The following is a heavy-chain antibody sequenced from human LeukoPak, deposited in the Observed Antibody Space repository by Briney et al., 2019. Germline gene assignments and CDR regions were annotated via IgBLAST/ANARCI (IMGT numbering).Heavy chain of an antibody. V-gene: IGHV4-59*08. CDR1: GGSISSYY. J-gene: IGHJ4*02. D-gene: IGHD3-22*01. CDR3: ASLDSSGYYRFDY. Sequence: SETLSLTCTVSGGSISSYYWSWIRQPPGKGLEWIGYIYYSGSTNYNPSLESRVTISVDTSKNQLSLKLSSVTAADTAVYYCASLDSSGYYRFDYWGQGTLVTVSS. CDR2: IYYSGST.